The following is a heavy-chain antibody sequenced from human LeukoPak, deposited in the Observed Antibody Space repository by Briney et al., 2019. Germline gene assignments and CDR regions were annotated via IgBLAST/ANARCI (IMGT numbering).Heavy chain of an antibody. V-gene: IGHV4-34*01. Sequence: SETLSLTCAVYGGSFSGYYWSWIRQPPGKGLEWIGEINHSGSTNYNPSLKSRVTISVDTPKNQFSLKLSSVTAADTAVYYCARGGNSFGYWGQGTLVTVSS. D-gene: IGHD2-15*01. CDR2: INHSGST. J-gene: IGHJ4*02. CDR3: ARGGNSFGY. CDR1: GGSFSGYY.